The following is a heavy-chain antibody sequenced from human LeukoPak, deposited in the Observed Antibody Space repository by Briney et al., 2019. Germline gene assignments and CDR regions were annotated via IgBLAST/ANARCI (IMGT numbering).Heavy chain of an antibody. CDR1: GGSISSSSYY. CDR2: IYYSGST. V-gene: IGHV4-39*07. D-gene: IGHD6-13*01. Sequence: SETLSLTCTVSGGSISSSSYYWGWIRQPPGKGLEWIGSIYYSGSTYYNPSLKSRVTISVDTSKNQFSLKLSSVTAADTAVYYCARFGQPSSCYYYYYYMDVWGKGTTVTVSS. J-gene: IGHJ6*03. CDR3: ARFGQPSSCYYYYYYMDV.